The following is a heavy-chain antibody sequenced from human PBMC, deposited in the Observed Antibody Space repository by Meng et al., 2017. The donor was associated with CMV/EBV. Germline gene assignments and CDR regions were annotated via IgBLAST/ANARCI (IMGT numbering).Heavy chain of an antibody. Sequence: QVQLVQCGDEVKKPGSSVKVSCTASGGTFSSYAISWVRPAPVHGLEWMGGIIPIFGTANYAQKFQGRVTITADESTSTAYMERSSLGSEDTAVYYCAREVDDYGDGWYFDLWGRGTLVTVSS. CDR1: GGTFSSYA. J-gene: IGHJ2*01. V-gene: IGHV1-69*12. CDR3: AREVDDYGDGWYFDL. CDR2: IIPIFGTA. D-gene: IGHD4-17*01.